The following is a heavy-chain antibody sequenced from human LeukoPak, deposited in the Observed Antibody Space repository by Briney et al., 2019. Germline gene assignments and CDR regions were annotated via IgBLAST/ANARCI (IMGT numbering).Heavy chain of an antibody. V-gene: IGHV3-33*08. CDR1: GFTFSSYS. Sequence: GGSLRLSCAASGFTFSSYSMNWVRQAPGKGLEWVAVIWYDGSNKYYADSVKGRFTISRDNSKNTLYLQMNSLRAEDTAVYYCARAAIGYCSGGSCNYFDYWGQGTLVTVSS. CDR2: IWYDGSNK. D-gene: IGHD2-15*01. CDR3: ARAAIGYCSGGSCNYFDY. J-gene: IGHJ4*02.